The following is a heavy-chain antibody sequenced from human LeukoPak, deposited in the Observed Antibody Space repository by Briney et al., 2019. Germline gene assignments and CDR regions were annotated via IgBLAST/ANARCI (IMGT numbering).Heavy chain of an antibody. D-gene: IGHD3-10*01. J-gene: IGHJ4*02. V-gene: IGHV3-33*06. Sequence: GGSLRLSCAASGFTFSSYAMSWVRQAPGKGLEWVAVIWYDGSNKYYADSVKGRFTISRDNSKNTLYLQMNSLRAEDTAVYYCAKDSTPLWFGELFDYWGQGTLVTVSS. CDR1: GFTFSSYA. CDR2: IWYDGSNK. CDR3: AKDSTPLWFGELFDY.